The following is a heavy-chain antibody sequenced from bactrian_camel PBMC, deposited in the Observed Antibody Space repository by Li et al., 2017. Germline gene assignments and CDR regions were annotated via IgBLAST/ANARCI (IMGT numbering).Heavy chain of an antibody. Sequence: VQLVESGGGLVQPGGSLNLSCAAIGKTNVLNCMGWFRQAPGKEREGIATYESDFTKSYADSEKGRFTISTDDTKTTLYLQMNSLKPEDTAMYYCAAGYMPGWGYPEPKSSDFAGWGQGTQVTVS. J-gene: IGHJ6*01. CDR2: YESDFTK. CDR3: AAGYMPGWGYPEPKSSDFAG. V-gene: IGHV3S53*01. CDR1: GKTNVLNC. D-gene: IGHD5*01.